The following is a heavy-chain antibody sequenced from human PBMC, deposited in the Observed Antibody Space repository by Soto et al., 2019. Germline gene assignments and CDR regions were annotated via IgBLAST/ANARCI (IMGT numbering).Heavy chain of an antibody. V-gene: IGHV1-2*02. Sequence: GASVKVSCKASGYTFTGYYMHWVRQAPGQGLEWMGWINPNSGGTNYAQKFQGRVTMTRDTSISTAYMELSRLRSDDTAVYYCARPIYYGSGVNWFDPWGQGTLVTVSS. D-gene: IGHD3-10*01. CDR3: ARPIYYGSGVNWFDP. J-gene: IGHJ5*02. CDR2: INPNSGGT. CDR1: GYTFTGYY.